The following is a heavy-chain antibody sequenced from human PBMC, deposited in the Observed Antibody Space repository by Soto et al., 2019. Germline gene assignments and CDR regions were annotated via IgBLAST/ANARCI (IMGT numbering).Heavy chain of an antibody. CDR3: AKDYEYSYGYRSY. CDR2: ISYDGSNK. D-gene: IGHD5-18*01. J-gene: IGHJ4*02. CDR1: GFTFSSCG. V-gene: IGHV3-30*18. Sequence: RGSLRLSCAASGFTFSSCGMHWVRQAPGKGLEWVAVISYDGSNKYYADSVKGRFTISRDNSKNTLYLQMKSLRAEDTAVYYCAKDYEYSYGYRSYWRQG.